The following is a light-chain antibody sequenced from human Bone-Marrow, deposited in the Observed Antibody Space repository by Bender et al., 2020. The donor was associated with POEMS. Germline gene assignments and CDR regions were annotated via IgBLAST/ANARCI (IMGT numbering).Light chain of an antibody. V-gene: IGLV2-23*01. Sequence: QSALTQPPSASGSPGQSVTISCTGTSSDVGSYNLVSWYQHHPGKAPKLIIYEDTNRPSGVSYRFSGSKSANTASLTISRLQAEDEADYYCCSSAGSAMIFGGGTKVTVL. CDR1: SSDVGSYNL. CDR2: EDT. CDR3: CSSAGSAMI. J-gene: IGLJ2*01.